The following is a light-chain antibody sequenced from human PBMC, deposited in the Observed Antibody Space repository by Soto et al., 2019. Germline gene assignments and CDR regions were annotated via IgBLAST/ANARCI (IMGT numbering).Light chain of an antibody. J-gene: IGKJ3*01. V-gene: IGKV3-20*01. CDR2: GAS. CDR3: QQYGSSPRT. Sequence: EVVLTQSPGTLSLSPGERATLSCGASHSVSSSYLAWYQQKPGQAPRLLIYGASSRAPGIPDRFSGSGSGTDFTLTISRLEPEDFAVYYCHYQQYGSSPRTFGPGTKVDIK. CDR1: HSVSSSY.